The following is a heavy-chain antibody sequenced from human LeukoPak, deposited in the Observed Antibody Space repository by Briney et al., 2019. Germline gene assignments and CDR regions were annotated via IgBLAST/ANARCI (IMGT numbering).Heavy chain of an antibody. CDR2: IYPGDSDT. Sequence: GASLKISCQGSGCGFTNYWIGWVRRMPEKGLEWMGLIYPGDSDTRFNPSFQGQVTISADKSISTAYLQWSSLKASDTAIYYCARRGPSNPDAFGIWGQGTVVTVSS. CDR3: ARRGPSNPDAFGI. D-gene: IGHD4-11*01. V-gene: IGHV5-51*01. J-gene: IGHJ3*02. CDR1: GCGFTNYW.